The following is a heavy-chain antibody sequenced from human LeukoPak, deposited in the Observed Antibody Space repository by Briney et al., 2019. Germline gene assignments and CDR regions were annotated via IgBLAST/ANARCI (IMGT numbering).Heavy chain of an antibody. J-gene: IGHJ4*02. CDR3: ARDRCIVGATGAEEFDY. CDR2: ISAYNGNT. Sequence: ASVKVSCKASGYTFTSYGISWVLQAPGQGLEWMGWISAYNGNTNYAQKLQGRVTMTTDTSTSTAYMELRSLRSDDTAVYYCARDRCIVGATGAEEFDYWGQGTLVTVSS. V-gene: IGHV1-18*01. CDR1: GYTFTSYG. D-gene: IGHD1-26*01.